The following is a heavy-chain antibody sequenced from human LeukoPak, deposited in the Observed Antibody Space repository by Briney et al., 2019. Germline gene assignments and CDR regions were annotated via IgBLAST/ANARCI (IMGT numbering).Heavy chain of an antibody. Sequence: PSETLSLTCTVSGGSISSDYWSWIRQSAGRGLEWIGRISASGSTNYNPSLKSRVTMSIDTSKNQFSLKLTSVTAADTAVYYCGRNEFGDTIFGMDVWGRGTTVTVSS. D-gene: IGHD2-21*02. CDR2: ISASGST. CDR3: GRNEFGDTIFGMDV. J-gene: IGHJ6*02. V-gene: IGHV4-4*07. CDR1: GGSISSDY.